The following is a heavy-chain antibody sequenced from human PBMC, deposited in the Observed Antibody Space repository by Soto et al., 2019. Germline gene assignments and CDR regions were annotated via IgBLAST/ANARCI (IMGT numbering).Heavy chain of an antibody. Sequence: PGGSLRLSCAASRFTFSTYAMSWVRQAPGKGLEWVSAITGSGDTTYYADSVKGRFTISRGNSKNTLYLQINSLRAEDTAIFYCAKETLLNWFDPWGQGTQVTVSS. CDR1: RFTFSTYA. V-gene: IGHV3-23*01. D-gene: IGHD2-15*01. CDR3: AKETLLNWFDP. CDR2: ITGSGDTT. J-gene: IGHJ5*02.